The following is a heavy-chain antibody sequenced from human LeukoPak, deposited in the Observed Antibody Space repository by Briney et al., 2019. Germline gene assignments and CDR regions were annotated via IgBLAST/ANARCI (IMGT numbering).Heavy chain of an antibody. Sequence: SETLSLTCAVYGGSFSGYYWSWIRQPPGKGLEWDGEINHSGSTNYNPSLKSRVTISVDTYKNQFSLKLSSVTAADTAVYYCARGLMVGATAPYYFDYWGQGTLVTVSS. CDR1: GGSFSGYY. D-gene: IGHD1-26*01. CDR2: INHSGST. V-gene: IGHV4-34*01. CDR3: ARGLMVGATAPYYFDY. J-gene: IGHJ4*02.